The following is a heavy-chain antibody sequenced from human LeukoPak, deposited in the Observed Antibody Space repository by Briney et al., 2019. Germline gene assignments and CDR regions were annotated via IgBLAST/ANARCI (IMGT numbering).Heavy chain of an antibody. CDR3: ARARHSPRYFDL. CDR1: GGSISSYY. D-gene: IGHD5-18*01. Sequence: SETLSLTRTVSGGSISSYYWSWIRQPPGKGLEWIGYIYYSGSTNYNPSLKSRVTISVDTSKNQFSLKLSSVTAADTAVYYCARARHSPRYFDLWGRGTLVTVSS. CDR2: IYYSGST. J-gene: IGHJ2*01. V-gene: IGHV4-59*01.